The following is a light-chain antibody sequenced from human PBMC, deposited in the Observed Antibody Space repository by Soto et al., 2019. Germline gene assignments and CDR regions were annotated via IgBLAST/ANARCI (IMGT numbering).Light chain of an antibody. CDR3: QQYNNWPRFT. Sequence: IVMTPSPGTLSVSPGERATPSGRTSQNIWSNLAWYQQKPGQAPRLLIYETSTRAPGIPARFSGSGAGTEFTLTISSLQYEDVAVYHCQQYNNWPRFTFGPGTKVDIK. J-gene: IGKJ3*01. CDR1: QNIWSN. V-gene: IGKV3-15*01. CDR2: ETS.